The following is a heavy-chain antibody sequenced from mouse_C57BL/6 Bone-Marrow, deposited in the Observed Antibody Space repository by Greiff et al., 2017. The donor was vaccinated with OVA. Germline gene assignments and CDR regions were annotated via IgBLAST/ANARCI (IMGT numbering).Heavy chain of an antibody. V-gene: IGHV1-50*01. Sequence: VQLQQPGAELVKPGASVKLSCKASGYTFTSYWMQWVKQRPGQGLEWIGEIDPSDSYTNYNQKFKGKATLTVDTSSSTAYMQLSSLTSADSAVDYCARDYSNYVSYAMDYWGQGTSVTVSS. D-gene: IGHD2-5*01. J-gene: IGHJ4*01. CDR2: IDPSDSYT. CDR3: ARDYSNYVSYAMDY. CDR1: GYTFTSYW.